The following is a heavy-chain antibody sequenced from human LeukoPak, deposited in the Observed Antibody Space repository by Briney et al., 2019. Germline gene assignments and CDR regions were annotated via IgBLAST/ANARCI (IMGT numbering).Heavy chain of an antibody. V-gene: IGHV4-61*02. Sequence: SETLSLTCTVSGGSISSSSYYWSWIRQPAGKGLEWIGRIYTSGSTTYNPSLKSRVTMSVDTSRNQFSLKLSSVTAADTAVYYCARATSWYVSCFDPWGQGTLVTVSS. J-gene: IGHJ5*02. CDR3: ARATSWYVSCFDP. CDR2: IYTSGST. CDR1: GGSISSSSYY. D-gene: IGHD2-2*01.